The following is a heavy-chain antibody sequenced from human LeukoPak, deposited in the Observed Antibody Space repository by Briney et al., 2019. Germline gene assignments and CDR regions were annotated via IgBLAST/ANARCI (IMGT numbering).Heavy chain of an antibody. CDR3: ARNYYDSRLDY. CDR2: IYYSGRT. J-gene: IGHJ4*02. CDR1: GGSISSGGYY. D-gene: IGHD3-22*01. Sequence: SETLSLTCTVSGGSISSGGYYWSWIRQHPGKGLGWIGYIYYSGRTYYNPSLKSRVTISVDTSKNQFSLKLSSVTAADTAVYYCARNYYDSRLDYWGQGTLVTVSS. V-gene: IGHV4-31*03.